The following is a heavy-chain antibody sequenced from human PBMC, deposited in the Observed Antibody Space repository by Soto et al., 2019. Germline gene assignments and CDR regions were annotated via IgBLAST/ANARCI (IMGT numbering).Heavy chain of an antibody. D-gene: IGHD5-12*01. CDR3: ARDHGRDGYNDGFDFDY. Sequence: ASVKVSCKASGYTFTTYSITWVRQAPGQGLEWMGWISTYRGNTNYAQKFQGRVTMTTDTSTNTGHMELRSLRSDDTAVYYCARDHGRDGYNDGFDFDYWGQGTLVTVSS. CDR2: ISTYRGNT. J-gene: IGHJ4*02. CDR1: GYTFTTYS. V-gene: IGHV1-18*04.